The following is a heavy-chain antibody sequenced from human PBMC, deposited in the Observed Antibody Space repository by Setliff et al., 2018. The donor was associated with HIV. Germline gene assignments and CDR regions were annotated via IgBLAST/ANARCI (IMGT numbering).Heavy chain of an antibody. Sequence: GGSLRLSCAASGFTFSTYSMNWVRQAPGKGLEWISYISTSTRTIYYADSVKGRFTISRDNAKNTVYLQMNSLRPEDTAVYYCATLWMRGGYFDTWGQGTLVTVSS. J-gene: IGHJ4*02. CDR2: ISTSTRTI. D-gene: IGHD2-15*01. V-gene: IGHV3-48*04. CDR1: GFTFSTYS. CDR3: ATLWMRGGYFDT.